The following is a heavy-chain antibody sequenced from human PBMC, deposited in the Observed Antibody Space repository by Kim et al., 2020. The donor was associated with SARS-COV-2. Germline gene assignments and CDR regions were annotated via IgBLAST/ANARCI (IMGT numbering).Heavy chain of an antibody. CDR3: ARRGRDGYNSYYFDY. J-gene: IGHJ4*02. V-gene: IGHV4-59*08. D-gene: IGHD5-12*01. CDR1: GGSISSYY. Sequence: SETLSLTCTVSGGSISSYYWSWIRQPPGKGLEWIGYIYYSGSTNYNPSLKSRVTISVDTYKNQFSLKLSSVTAADTAVYYCARRGRDGYNSYYFDYWGQGTLVTVSS. CDR2: IYYSGST.